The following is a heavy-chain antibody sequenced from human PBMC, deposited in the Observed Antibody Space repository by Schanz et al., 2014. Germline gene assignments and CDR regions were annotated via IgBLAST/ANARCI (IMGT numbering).Heavy chain of an antibody. CDR2: ISSSSSTR. J-gene: IGHJ2*01. CDR3: AKDAPYPFDL. V-gene: IGHV3-48*01. CDR1: GFTFSSYS. Sequence: EVQLVESGGGLVQPGGSLRLSCAASGFTFSSYSMNWVRQAPGKGLEWVSYISSSSSTRYYADSVKGRFTISRDNSKNTLYLQMNSLRAEGTAIYDCAKDAPYPFDLWGRGTLITVSS.